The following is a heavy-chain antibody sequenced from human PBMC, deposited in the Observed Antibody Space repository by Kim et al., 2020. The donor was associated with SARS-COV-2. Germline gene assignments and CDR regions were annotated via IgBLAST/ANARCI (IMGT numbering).Heavy chain of an antibody. Sequence: GGSLRLSCAASGFTFSGYWMHWVRQAPGKGLVWVARLNSDGNSTTYADSVKGRFAISRDNAKNTLYLQMNSLRAEDTAVYYCVRGAPYYYGSGTYWFGYYYYGLDVWGQGTTVTVSS. V-gene: IGHV3-74*03. D-gene: IGHD3-10*01. CDR1: GFTFSGYW. CDR3: VRGAPYYYGSGTYWFGYYYYGLDV. CDR2: LNSDGNST. J-gene: IGHJ6*02.